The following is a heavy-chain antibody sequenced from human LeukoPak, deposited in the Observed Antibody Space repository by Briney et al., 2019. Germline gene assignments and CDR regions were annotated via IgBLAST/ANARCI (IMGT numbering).Heavy chain of an antibody. CDR2: ISWNSGSI. D-gene: IGHD1-26*01. V-gene: IGHV3-9*01. CDR1: GFTLVDFS. J-gene: IGHJ3*02. Sequence: ALRLSLAAPGFTLVDFSMHWVRPAPGEGPGGGSGISWNSGSIGYADSVKGRFTISRDNAKNSLYLQMNSLRAEDTALYYCAKDGGSYNLYAFNIWGQGTMVTVSS. CDR3: AKDGGSYNLYAFNI.